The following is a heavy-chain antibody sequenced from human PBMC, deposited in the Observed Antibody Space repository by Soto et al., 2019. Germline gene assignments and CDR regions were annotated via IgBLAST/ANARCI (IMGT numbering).Heavy chain of an antibody. V-gene: IGHV1-69*13. CDR2: IIPIFGTA. D-gene: IGHD4-17*01. Sequence: SVKVSCKASGRTFSSYAISWVRQAPGQGLEWMGGIIPIFGTANYAQKFQGRVTIAADESTSTAYMELSSLRSEDTAVYYRAIQPTTVTTYDMDYWGQGTLVTVSS. J-gene: IGHJ4*02. CDR3: AIQPTTVTTYDMDY. CDR1: GRTFSSYA.